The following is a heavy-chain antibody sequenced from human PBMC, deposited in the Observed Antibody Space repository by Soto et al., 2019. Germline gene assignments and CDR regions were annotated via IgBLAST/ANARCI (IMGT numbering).Heavy chain of an antibody. CDR3: ERVHYDFWSGYWNIKNYGTDV. CDR2: IYYSGST. CDR1: GGSISSYY. D-gene: IGHD3-3*01. V-gene: IGHV4-59*01. J-gene: IGHJ6*02. Sequence: SETLSLTCTVSGGSISSYYWSWIRQPPGKGLEWIGYIYYSGSTNYNPSLKSRVTISVDTSKNQFSLKLSSVTAADTAVYYCERVHYDFWSGYWNIKNYGTDVCGQGTTVTVSS.